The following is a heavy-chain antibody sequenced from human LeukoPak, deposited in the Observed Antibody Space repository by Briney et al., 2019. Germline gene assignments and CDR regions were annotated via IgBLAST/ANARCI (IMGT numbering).Heavy chain of an antibody. CDR3: ARVRGYCSSTICYRYYFDY. Sequence: SETLSLTCTVSGYSISSGYYWGWIRQPPGKGLEWIGTIEHSGSTYYNPSHKSRVTISVDTSKNQFSLKLTSVTAADTAVYYCARVRGYCSSTICYRYYFDYWGQGSLVTVSS. CDR2: IEHSGST. V-gene: IGHV4-38-2*02. CDR1: GYSISSGYY. D-gene: IGHD2-2*01. J-gene: IGHJ4*02.